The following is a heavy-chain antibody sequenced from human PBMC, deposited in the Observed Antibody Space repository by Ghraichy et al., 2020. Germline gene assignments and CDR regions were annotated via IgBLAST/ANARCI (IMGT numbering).Heavy chain of an antibody. CDR2: ISGSGGST. Sequence: LSLTCAASGFTFSSYAMSWVRQAPGKGLEWVSAISGSGGSTYYADSVKGRFTISRDNSKNTLYLQMNSLRAEDTAVYYCAKEYLGYCTGGVCSPFDYWGQGTLVTVSS. V-gene: IGHV3-23*01. J-gene: IGHJ4*02. CDR3: AKEYLGYCTGGVCSPFDY. D-gene: IGHD2-8*02. CDR1: GFTFSSYA.